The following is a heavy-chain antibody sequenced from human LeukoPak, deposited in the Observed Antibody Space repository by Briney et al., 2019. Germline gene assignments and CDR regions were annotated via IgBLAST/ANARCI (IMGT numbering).Heavy chain of an antibody. J-gene: IGHJ4*02. V-gene: IGHV4-34*01. CDR3: ARTYYYDSSGYYYEGRYFDY. CDR1: GGSFSGYY. CDR2: INHSGST. D-gene: IGHD3-22*01. Sequence: SETLSLTCAVYGGSFSGYYWSWIRQPPGKGLEWIGEINHSGSTNYNPSLKSRVTISVDTSKNQFSLKLSSVTAADTAVYYCARTYYYDSSGYYYEGRYFDYWGQGTLVTVSS.